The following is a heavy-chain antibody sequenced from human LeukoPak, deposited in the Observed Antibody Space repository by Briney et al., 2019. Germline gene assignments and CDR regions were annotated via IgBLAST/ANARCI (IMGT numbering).Heavy chain of an antibody. CDR3: TTVGYCSAGSCAGFDF. Sequence: NPGGSLRLSCAASGLTFSKAWMSWVRQAPGKGLEYVGRIKSKTDGGTTDYAAPVKGRFTISRDDSKNTVYLQMNSLKTEDTAVYYCTTVGYCSAGSCAGFDFWGQGTMVTVSS. V-gene: IGHV3-15*01. D-gene: IGHD2-15*01. J-gene: IGHJ3*01. CDR2: IKSKTDGGTT. CDR1: GLTFSKAW.